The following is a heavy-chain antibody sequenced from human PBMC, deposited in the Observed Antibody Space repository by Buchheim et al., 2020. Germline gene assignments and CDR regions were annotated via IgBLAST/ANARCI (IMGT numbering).Heavy chain of an antibody. Sequence: EVQLLESGGGLVQPGGFLRLSCAASGFTFSSYAMSWVRQAPGKGLEWVSAISGSGGSTYLLDSVKGRFTISKDNYKNTLYLQMNSLRAEDTAVYYCANLVSWELRGWFDHWGQGTL. J-gene: IGHJ5*02. CDR2: ISGSGGST. CDR3: ANLVSWELRGWFDH. V-gene: IGHV3-23*01. D-gene: IGHD1-26*01. CDR1: GFTFSSYA.